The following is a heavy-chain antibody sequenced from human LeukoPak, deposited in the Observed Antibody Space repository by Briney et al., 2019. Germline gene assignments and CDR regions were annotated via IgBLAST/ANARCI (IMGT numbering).Heavy chain of an antibody. CDR1: GGSFSSYS. CDR3: ARGFSGFWEFDF. D-gene: IGHD3-3*01. J-gene: IGHJ4*02. CDR2: INFTGNTETGTT. V-gene: IGHV4-34*01. Sequence: PSETLSLTCAVSGGSFSSYSWNWIRRLPGAGLEWIAEINFTGNTETGTTSYSPSLKSRVTISADTSTNQLSLHLRSATVADTGVYFCARGFSGFWEFDFWGQGTLVTVSS.